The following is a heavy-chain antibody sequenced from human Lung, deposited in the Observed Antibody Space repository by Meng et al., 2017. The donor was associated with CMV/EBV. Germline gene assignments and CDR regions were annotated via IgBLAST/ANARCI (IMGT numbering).Heavy chain of an antibody. CDR1: GYTFSSYS. V-gene: IGHV3-23*01. CDR2: ISGSGGST. CDR3: VKGWQNLGDY. J-gene: IGHJ4*02. Sequence: GESLKISCRASGYTFSSYSMSWVRQAPGKGLEWVSSISGSGGSTYSADSVKGRLTISRDNSESTLYLQMNSLTAEDTAIYYCVKGWQNLGDYWGQGTLVTVYS. D-gene: IGHD7-27*01.